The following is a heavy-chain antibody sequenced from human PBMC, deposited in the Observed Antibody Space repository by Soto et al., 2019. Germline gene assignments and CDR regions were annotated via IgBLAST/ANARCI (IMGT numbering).Heavy chain of an antibody. J-gene: IGHJ4*02. CDR1: GFTFSSYA. D-gene: IGHD3-9*01. CDR2: ISGSGGST. V-gene: IGHV3-23*01. Sequence: PGGSLRLSCAASGFTFSSYAMSWVRQAPGKGLKRVSAISGSGGSTYYADSVKGRFTISRDNSKNTLYLQMNSLRAEDTAVYYCAKDPKTYYDILTGYSYYFDYWGQGTLVTVSS. CDR3: AKDPKTYYDILTGYSYYFDY.